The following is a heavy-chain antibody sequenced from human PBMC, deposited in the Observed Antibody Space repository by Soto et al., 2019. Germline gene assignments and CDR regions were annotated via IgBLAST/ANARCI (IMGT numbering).Heavy chain of an antibody. CDR1: GGSVSSGSYY. J-gene: IGHJ4*02. V-gene: IGHV4-61*01. Sequence: SETLSLTCTVSGGSVSSGSYYWSWIRQPPGKGLEWIGYIYYSGSTNYNPSLKSRVTISVDTSKNQFSLKLKSVTAADTALYFCARQRTSVVTQAYFDVWGPGSLVTVSS. D-gene: IGHD2-21*02. CDR3: ARQRTSVVTQAYFDV. CDR2: IYYSGST.